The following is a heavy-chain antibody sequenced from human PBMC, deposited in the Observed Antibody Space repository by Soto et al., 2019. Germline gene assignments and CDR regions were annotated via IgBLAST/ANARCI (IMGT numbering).Heavy chain of an antibody. CDR1: GGLFSSFA. CDR3: ARGGGPYVWFNEF. D-gene: IGHD3-16*01. Sequence: SVKVSCKDSGGLFSSFAISWVRQAPGQGLEWLGGIIPVFGTTYYAEKFQDRLTITADESTNTAYMELSSLTSGDTAIYYCARGGGPYVWFNEFWGQGTLVTVSS. V-gene: IGHV1-69*13. J-gene: IGHJ4*02. CDR2: IIPVFGTT.